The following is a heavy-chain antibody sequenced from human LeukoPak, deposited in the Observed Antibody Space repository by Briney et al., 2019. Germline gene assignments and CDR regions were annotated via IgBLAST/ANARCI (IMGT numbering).Heavy chain of an antibody. D-gene: IGHD6-19*01. J-gene: IGHJ4*02. Sequence: GGSLRLSCAAPGFMFHDYAIHWVRQAPGKGLEWVSLISGDGGSTFYADSVKGRFTISRDNSKNSLYLRMNSLRSDDTALYYCARESESSGWYDYWGQGTLVTVSS. V-gene: IGHV3-43*02. CDR1: GFMFHDYA. CDR2: ISGDGGST. CDR3: ARESESSGWYDY.